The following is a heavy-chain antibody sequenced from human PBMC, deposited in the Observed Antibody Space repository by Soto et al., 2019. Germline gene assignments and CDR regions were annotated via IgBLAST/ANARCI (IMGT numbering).Heavy chain of an antibody. Sequence: SVKVSCKASGGTFSSYAISWVRQAPGQGLEWMGGIIPIFGTANYAQKFQGRVTITADESTSTAYMELSSLRSEDTAVYYCARRTKGGGGYYGMDVWGQGTTVTVSS. CDR1: GGTFSSYA. J-gene: IGHJ6*02. CDR2: IIPIFGTA. V-gene: IGHV1-69*13. CDR3: ARRTKGGGGYYGMDV. D-gene: IGHD3-16*01.